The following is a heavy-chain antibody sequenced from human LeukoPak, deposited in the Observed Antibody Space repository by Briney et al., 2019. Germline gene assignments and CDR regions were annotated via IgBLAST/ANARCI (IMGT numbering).Heavy chain of an antibody. J-gene: IGHJ4*02. CDR1: GYTFTSYG. CDR3: ARYGQPYYDILTGPYFDY. Sequence: ASVKVSCKASGYTFTSYGISWVRQAPGQGLEWMGWISAYNGNTNYAQKLQGRVTMTTDTSTSTAYMELRSLRSDDTAVYYCARYGQPYYDILTGPYFDYWGQGTLVTVSS. V-gene: IGHV1-18*01. D-gene: IGHD3-9*01. CDR2: ISAYNGNT.